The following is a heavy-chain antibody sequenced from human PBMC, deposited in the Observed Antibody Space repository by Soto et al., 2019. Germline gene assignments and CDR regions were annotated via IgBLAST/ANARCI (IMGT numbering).Heavy chain of an antibody. D-gene: IGHD6-19*01. Sequence: QVQLVQSGAEVKKPGASVKVSCKASGYTFTSYGISWVRQAPGQGLEWMGWISAYNGNTNYAQKLQGRVTMTTDTSKSAAYRALRGLSSDDTAVYYCARGPAAGYSSGWYTSGGQGTLVTVSS. CDR2: ISAYNGNT. CDR1: GYTFTSYG. V-gene: IGHV1-18*01. J-gene: IGHJ4*02. CDR3: ARGPAAGYSSGWYTS.